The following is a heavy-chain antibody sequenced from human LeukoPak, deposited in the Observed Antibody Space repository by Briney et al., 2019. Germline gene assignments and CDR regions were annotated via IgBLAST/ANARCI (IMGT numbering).Heavy chain of an antibody. CDR1: GFTFSSNA. J-gene: IGHJ5*02. Sequence: PGGSLRLSCAASGFTFSSNAMSWVRQAPGKGLEWVSSISGSGGSTYYADSVKGRFTISRDNSKNTLYLQMNSLRAEDAAVYYCAKSPSSYDYVWGSYRPYNWFDPWGQGTLVTVSS. D-gene: IGHD3-16*02. CDR3: AKSPSSYDYVWGSYRPYNWFDP. V-gene: IGHV3-23*01. CDR2: ISGSGGST.